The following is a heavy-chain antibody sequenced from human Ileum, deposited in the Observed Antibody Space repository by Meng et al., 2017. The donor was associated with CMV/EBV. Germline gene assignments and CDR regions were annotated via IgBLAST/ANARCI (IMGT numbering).Heavy chain of an antibody. Sequence: VPLHQWGAGWLKPSHTLPLTCTGSGRSFSDYHWTWILQPPGTGLEWSGKINPRGTTNYHSSLESRVTILIDTSKAQFSLTLRSVTAADTAIYYCARGFHNFGYYYYYYIDVWGKGTTVTVSS. D-gene: IGHD3-16*01. CDR3: ARGFHNFGYYYYYYIDV. CDR2: INPRGTT. J-gene: IGHJ6*03. V-gene: IGHV4-34*01. CDR1: GRSFSDYH.